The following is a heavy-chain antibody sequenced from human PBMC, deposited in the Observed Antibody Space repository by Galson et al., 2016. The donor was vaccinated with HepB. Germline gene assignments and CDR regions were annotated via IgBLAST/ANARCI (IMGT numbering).Heavy chain of an antibody. CDR2: INTAKGNT. V-gene: IGHV1-3*04. CDR1: GYTFSSYA. Sequence: ASGYTFSSYAIHWVRQAPGQRLEWMGWINTAKGNTHYSQKFQGRVIITRDTFASTAYMELSSLRSEDTAVYYCATTYGSGVTNWFDPWGQGTLATVSS. J-gene: IGHJ5*02. D-gene: IGHD3-10*01. CDR3: ATTYGSGVTNWFDP.